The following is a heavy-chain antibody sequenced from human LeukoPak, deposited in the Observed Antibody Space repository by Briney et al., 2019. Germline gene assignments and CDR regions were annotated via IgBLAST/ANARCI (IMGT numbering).Heavy chain of an antibody. J-gene: IGHJ6*03. CDR3: ARDYYYYMDV. Sequence: SQTLSLTCTVSGGSISSGSYYWSWIRQPAGKGLEWIGRIYTSGSTNYNPSLKSRVTISVDTSKNQFSLKLSSVTAADTAVYYCARDYYYYMDVWGKGTTVTVSS. CDR1: GGSISSGSYY. V-gene: IGHV4-61*02. CDR2: IYTSGST.